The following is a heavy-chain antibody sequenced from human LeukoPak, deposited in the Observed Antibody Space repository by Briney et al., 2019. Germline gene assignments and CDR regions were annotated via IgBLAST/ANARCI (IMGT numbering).Heavy chain of an antibody. J-gene: IGHJ6*03. CDR3: ARDYYYYMDV. Sequence: SQTLSLTCTVSGGSISSGSYYWSWIRQPAGKGLEWIGRIYTSGSTNYNPSLKSRVTISVDTSKNQFSLKLSSVTAADTAVYYCARDYYYYMDVWGKGTTVTVSS. CDR1: GGSISSGSYY. V-gene: IGHV4-61*02. CDR2: IYTSGST.